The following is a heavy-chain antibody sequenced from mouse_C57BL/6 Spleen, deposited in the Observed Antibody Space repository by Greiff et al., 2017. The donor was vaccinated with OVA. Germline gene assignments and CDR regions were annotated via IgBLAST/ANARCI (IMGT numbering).Heavy chain of an antibody. CDR2: INYDSSST. D-gene: IGHD2-4*01. J-gene: IGHJ4*01. Sequence: EVQLVESEGGLVQPGSSMKLSCTASGFTFRDDYMPWVRQVPEQGLEWVANINYDSSSTDYLDSLKSRFNISGDNAKNILYLQMSSLKSEDTATYCCVRDLSDYDGGDYYAMDYWGQGTSVTVSS. CDR3: VRDLSDYDGGDYYAMDY. CDR1: GFTFRDDY. V-gene: IGHV5-16*01.